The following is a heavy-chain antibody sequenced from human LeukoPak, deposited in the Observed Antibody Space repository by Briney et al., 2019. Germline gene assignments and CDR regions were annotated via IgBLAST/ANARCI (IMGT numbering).Heavy chain of an antibody. CDR3: ASIVVVPAAIPFDY. V-gene: IGHV4-31*03. CDR1: GGSISSGGYY. CDR2: IYYSGST. Sequence: SETLSLTCTVSGGSISSGGYYWSWIRQHPGKGLEWIGYIYYSGSTYYNPSLGSRFTISVDTAKNHFSLKLSSVTAADTAVYYCASIVVVPAAIPFDYWGQEPWSPSPQ. J-gene: IGHJ4*01. D-gene: IGHD2-2*01.